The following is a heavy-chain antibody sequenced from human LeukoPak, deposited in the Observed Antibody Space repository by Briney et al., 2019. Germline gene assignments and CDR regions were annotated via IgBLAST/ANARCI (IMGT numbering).Heavy chain of an antibody. CDR3: ARGDKRITIFGVVTLFDP. D-gene: IGHD3-3*01. CDR1: GYTFTSHD. CDR2: MNPNSGNT. J-gene: IGHJ5*02. Sequence: ASVKVSCKASGYTFTSHDINWVRQATGQGLEWMGWMNPNSGNTGYAQKFQGRVTMTRNTSISTAYMELSSLRSEDTAVYYCARGDKRITIFGVVTLFDPWGQGTLVTVSS. V-gene: IGHV1-8*01.